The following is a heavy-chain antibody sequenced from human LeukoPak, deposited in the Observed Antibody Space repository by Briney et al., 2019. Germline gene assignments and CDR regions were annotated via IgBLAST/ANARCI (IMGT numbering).Heavy chain of an antibody. D-gene: IGHD2-2*01. Sequence: ASVKVSCKASGGTFSSYAISWVRQAPGQGLEWMGRIIPILGIANYAQKFQGRVTITADKSTSTAYMELSSLRSEDTAVYYCARVERGYCSSTSCYPWGQGTLVTVSS. J-gene: IGHJ4*02. V-gene: IGHV1-69*04. CDR1: GGTFSSYA. CDR2: IIPILGIA. CDR3: ARVERGYCSSTSCYP.